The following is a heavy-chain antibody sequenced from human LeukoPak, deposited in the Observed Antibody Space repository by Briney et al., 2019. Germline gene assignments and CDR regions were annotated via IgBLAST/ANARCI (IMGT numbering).Heavy chain of an antibody. CDR2: INPNSGGT. D-gene: IGHD6-13*01. V-gene: IGHV1-2*02. J-gene: IGHJ4*02. CDR1: GYTFTGYY. CDR3: ARGGNSSWFEPAEYYFDY. Sequence: ASVKVSSKASGYTFTGYYMHWVRQAPGQGLEWMGWINPNSGGTNYAQKFQGRVTMTRDTSISTAYMELSRLRSDDTAVYYCARGGNSSWFEPAEYYFDYWGQGTLVTVSS.